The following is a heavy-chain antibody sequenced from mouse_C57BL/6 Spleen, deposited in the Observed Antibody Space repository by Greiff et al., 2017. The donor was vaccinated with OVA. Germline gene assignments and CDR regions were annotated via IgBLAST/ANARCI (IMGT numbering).Heavy chain of an antibody. V-gene: IGHV1-64*01. CDR2: IHPNSGST. J-gene: IGHJ3*01. Sequence: QVQLQQPGAELVKPGASVKLSCKASGYTFTSYWMHWVKQRPGQGLEWIGMIHPNSGSTNYNEKFKSKATLTVDKSSSTAYMQLSSLTSEDSAVYYCARWYGYDGFAYWGQGTLVTVSA. CDR1: GYTFTSYW. D-gene: IGHD2-2*01. CDR3: ARWYGYDGFAY.